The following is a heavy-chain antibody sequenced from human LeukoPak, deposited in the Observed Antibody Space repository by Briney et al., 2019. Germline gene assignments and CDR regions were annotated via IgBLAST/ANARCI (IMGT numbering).Heavy chain of an antibody. D-gene: IGHD3/OR15-3a*01. Sequence: GGSLRLSCAASGFTFSSYEMNWVRQAPGKGLEMVSGIYGDDDKTVYGDAVKGRFTISRDNSKNTLFLQMNSLRAEDTAVYYCARRRDFIDYWGQGTLVTVSS. V-gene: IGHV3-23*01. J-gene: IGHJ4*02. CDR3: ARRRDFIDY. CDR1: GFTFSSYE. CDR2: IYGDDDKT.